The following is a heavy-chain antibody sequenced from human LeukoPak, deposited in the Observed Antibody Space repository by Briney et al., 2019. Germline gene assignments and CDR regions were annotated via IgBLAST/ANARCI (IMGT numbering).Heavy chain of an antibody. CDR2: ISGNGGRT. Sequence: GGSLRLSCAASGFTFSILDMSWVRQAPGKGLEWVSAISGNGGRTYYADSVKGRFTISRDNSKNTLYLQMNSLRAEDTAVYYCVRSSSPDRAFDIWGQGTMVTVSS. CDR3: VRSSSPDRAFDI. CDR1: GFTFSILD. D-gene: IGHD1-26*01. V-gene: IGHV3-23*01. J-gene: IGHJ3*02.